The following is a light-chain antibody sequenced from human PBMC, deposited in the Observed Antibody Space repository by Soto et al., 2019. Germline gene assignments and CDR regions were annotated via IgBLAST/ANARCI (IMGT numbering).Light chain of an antibody. Sequence: DIQMTQSPSSVSASVGDRVTITCRASQGIRSRLAGYQQKPGKAPNLLIYAASSLQSGVPSRFSGSGSETDFTLTIGSLQPEDFATYYCQQSNSFPLTFGGGTKVEIK. V-gene: IGKV1-12*01. CDR2: AAS. J-gene: IGKJ4*01. CDR3: QQSNSFPLT. CDR1: QGIRSR.